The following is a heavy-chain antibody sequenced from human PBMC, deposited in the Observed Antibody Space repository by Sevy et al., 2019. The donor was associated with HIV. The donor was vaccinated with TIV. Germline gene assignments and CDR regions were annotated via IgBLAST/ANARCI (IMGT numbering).Heavy chain of an antibody. D-gene: IGHD5-12*01. V-gene: IGHV3-13*01. CDR1: GFTFITYD. CDR3: TRSGGYSDYGMDV. J-gene: IGHJ6*02. CDR2: VGPAGDT. Sequence: GGSLRLSCAASGFTFITYDMHWVRHVTGKGLEWVSGVGPAGDTFYPGSVKGRFTISKDNAKNSLYLQMNNLRAGDTAVYYCTRSGGYSDYGMDVWGQGTTVTVSS.